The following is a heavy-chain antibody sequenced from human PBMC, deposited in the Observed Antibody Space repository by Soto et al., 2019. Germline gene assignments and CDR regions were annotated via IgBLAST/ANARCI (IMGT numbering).Heavy chain of an antibody. J-gene: IGHJ6*02. D-gene: IGHD6-13*01. Sequence: QVQLVQSGAEVKKPGSSVKVSCKASGGTFGSNALSWVRQAPGQGLEWMGGIIPIFDTTHYSQNFQGRVTITADESTSTAYLALSSLKSEDTAVYYCSIILGHSTTWYFNGMDVWGQGTPVTVS. CDR2: IIPIFDTT. V-gene: IGHV1-69*01. CDR1: GGTFGSNA. CDR3: SIILGHSTTWYFNGMDV.